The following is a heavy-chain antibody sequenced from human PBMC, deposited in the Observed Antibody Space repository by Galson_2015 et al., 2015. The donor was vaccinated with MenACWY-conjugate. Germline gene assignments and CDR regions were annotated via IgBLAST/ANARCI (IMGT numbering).Heavy chain of an antibody. CDR1: GFSFDLYA. CDR2: ISSDGSRK. J-gene: IGHJ4*02. V-gene: IGHV3-30*11. Sequence: SLRLSCAASGFSFDLYAIHWVRQAPGKGLQWVAVISSDGSRKNYEDSVKGRFTISRDNYNKKVYLKINSLRSEETAVYYCATDRYSYSWYPFYWVQGVLVTVSS. CDR3: ATDRYSYSWYPFY. D-gene: IGHD6-13*01.